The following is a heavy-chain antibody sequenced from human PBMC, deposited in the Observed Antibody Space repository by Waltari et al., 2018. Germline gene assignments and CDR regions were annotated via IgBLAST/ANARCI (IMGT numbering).Heavy chain of an antibody. CDR3: ARGPRAVAGKGRDY. J-gene: IGHJ4*02. Sequence: QVHLQQWGAGLLKPSETLSLTCAVYGGSFSGYYWSWIRQPPGKGLEWIGEINHSGSTNYNPSLKSRVTISVDTSKNQFSLKLSSVTAADTAVYYCARGPRAVAGKGRDYWGQGTLVTVSS. CDR1: GGSFSGYY. V-gene: IGHV4-34*01. CDR2: INHSGST. D-gene: IGHD6-19*01.